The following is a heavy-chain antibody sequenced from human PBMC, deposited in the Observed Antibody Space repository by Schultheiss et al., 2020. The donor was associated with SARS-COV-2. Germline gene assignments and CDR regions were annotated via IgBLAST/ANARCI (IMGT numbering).Heavy chain of an antibody. D-gene: IGHD3-9*01. CDR1: GFNFVDRA. Sequence: GGSLRLSCAVSGFNFVDRAMHWIRQVPGKGLEWVSGISGSGGSTYYADSVKGRFTISRDNSKNTLYLQMNSLRAEDTAVYYCAKGTTEEILRYFDWLLARAYADAFDIWGQGTMVTVSS. CDR3: AKGTTEEILRYFDWLLARAYADAFDI. CDR2: ISGSGGST. V-gene: IGHV3-23*01. J-gene: IGHJ3*02.